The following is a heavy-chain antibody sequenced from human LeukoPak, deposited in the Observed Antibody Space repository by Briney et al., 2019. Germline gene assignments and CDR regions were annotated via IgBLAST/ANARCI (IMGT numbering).Heavy chain of an antibody. CDR1: GYTFTSYD. CDR2: MNPNSGNT. V-gene: IGHV1-8*01. Sequence: GASVKVSCKASGYTFTSYDINWVRQATGQGLEWMGWMNPNSGNTGYAQKFQGRAAMTRNTSISTAYMELSSLRSEDTAVYYCARVPKYGSSWTAEYFQHWGQGTLVTVSS. J-gene: IGHJ1*01. D-gene: IGHD6-13*01. CDR3: ARVPKYGSSWTAEYFQH.